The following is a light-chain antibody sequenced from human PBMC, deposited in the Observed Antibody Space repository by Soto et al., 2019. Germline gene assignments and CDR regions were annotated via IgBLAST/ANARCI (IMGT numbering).Light chain of an antibody. Sequence: QSVLTQPPSASGTPGQRVTISCSGSSSNIGSENVNWYQQVPGTAPKLLIYANNQRPSGVPDRFSVSKSGTSDSLAIGGLQSEDEADYYCAAWDDSLKGGVFGGGTKLTVL. CDR3: AAWDDSLKGGV. V-gene: IGLV1-44*01. CDR2: ANN. CDR1: SSNIGSEN. J-gene: IGLJ3*02.